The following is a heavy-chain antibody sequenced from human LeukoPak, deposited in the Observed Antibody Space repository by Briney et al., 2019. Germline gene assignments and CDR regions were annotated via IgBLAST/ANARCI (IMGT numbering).Heavy chain of an antibody. V-gene: IGHV1-69*04. CDR1: GGTFSTYA. J-gene: IGHJ4*02. Sequence: SVKVSCKASGGTFSTYAISWVRQAPGQGLEWMGRIIPILDIANYAQKFQGRVTIIADKSTSTAYMELSSLRSEDTAVYYCARQAYSSGWYEDWGQGTLVTVSS. D-gene: IGHD6-19*01. CDR2: IIPILDIA. CDR3: ARQAYSSGWYED.